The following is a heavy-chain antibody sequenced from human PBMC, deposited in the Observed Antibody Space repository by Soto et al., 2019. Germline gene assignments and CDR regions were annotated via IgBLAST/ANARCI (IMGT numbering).Heavy chain of an antibody. D-gene: IGHD4-17*01. CDR1: GGSISSSNW. V-gene: IGHV4-4*02. J-gene: IGHJ5*02. Sequence: QVQLQESGPGLVKPSGTLSLTCAVSGGSISSSNWWSWVRQPPGKGLEWIGEIYHSGSTNYNPSLKRRVTLSVDKSTYQFSLKLSSVTAAATAAYYCARVWTTVTNWVAPWGQGTLVTVSS. CDR2: IYHSGST. CDR3: ARVWTTVTNWVAP.